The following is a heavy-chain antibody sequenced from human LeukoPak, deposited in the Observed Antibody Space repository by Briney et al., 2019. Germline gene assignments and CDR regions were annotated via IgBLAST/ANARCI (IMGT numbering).Heavy chain of an antibody. CDR2: IYHGGTT. D-gene: IGHD2-15*01. V-gene: IGHV4-4*02. CDR3: ARDGGGCSGGSCFNY. J-gene: IGHJ4*02. Sequence: SETLSLTCAVSGGSITSSRWWSWARQPPGKGLEWIGEIYHGGTTNYNPSLKSRVIMSIDTSKNHFSLKLTSVTAEDTALYYCARDGGGCSGGSCFNYWGRGTLVTVSS. CDR1: GGSITSSRW.